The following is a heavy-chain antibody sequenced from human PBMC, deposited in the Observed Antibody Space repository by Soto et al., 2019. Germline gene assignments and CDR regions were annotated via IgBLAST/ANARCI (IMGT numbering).Heavy chain of an antibody. J-gene: IGHJ6*02. CDR2: IYPGDSDT. Sequence: GESLKISCKGSGYSFTSYWIGWVRQMPGKGLEWMGIIYPGDSDTRYSPSFQGQVTISADKSISTAYLQWSSLRASDTAMYYCARAVYSSSWSFYYYGMDVWGQGTTVTVSS. V-gene: IGHV5-51*01. CDR1: GYSFTSYW. D-gene: IGHD6-13*01. CDR3: ARAVYSSSWSFYYYGMDV.